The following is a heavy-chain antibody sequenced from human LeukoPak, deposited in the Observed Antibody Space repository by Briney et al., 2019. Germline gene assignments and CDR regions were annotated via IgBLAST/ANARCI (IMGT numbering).Heavy chain of an antibody. CDR2: INPKSGDT. J-gene: IGHJ4*02. V-gene: IGHV1-2*02. CDR1: GYTFTSYY. Sequence: GASVKVSCKASGYTFTSYYLHWVRQAPGQGLEWMGWINPKSGDTKYAQTFQGRVTMTRDTSINTAYMELNSVTSDDTAVYYCARLMVRRLTAPLYYWGQGTLVTVSS. CDR3: ARLMVRRLTAPLYY. D-gene: IGHD3-10*01.